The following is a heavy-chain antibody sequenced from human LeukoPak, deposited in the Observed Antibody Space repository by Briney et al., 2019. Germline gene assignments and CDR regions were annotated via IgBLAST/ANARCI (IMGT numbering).Heavy chain of an antibody. V-gene: IGHV4-59*08. Sequence: SETLSLTCTVSGGSISSYYWYWIRQPPRKGLEWIGSINYRGTTDYNPSLKSRVTISVDTSKNEFSLKLTSVTAADTAVYYCARRGAARRYDGMDVWGQGNTVTVSS. CDR1: GGSISSYY. D-gene: IGHD6-6*01. CDR2: INYRGTT. J-gene: IGHJ6*02. CDR3: ARRGAARRYDGMDV.